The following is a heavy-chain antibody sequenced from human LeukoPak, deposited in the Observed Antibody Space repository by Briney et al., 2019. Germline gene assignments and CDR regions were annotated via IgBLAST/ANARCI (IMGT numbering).Heavy chain of an antibody. CDR2: ISYDGSNK. CDR3: AKLPGNVGIDY. CDR1: GFTFSSYG. D-gene: IGHD4-23*01. J-gene: IGHJ4*02. V-gene: IGHV3-30*18. Sequence: PGGSLRLSCAASGFTFSSYGMHWVRQAPGKGLEWVAVISYDGSNKYYADSVKGRFTISRDNSKNTLYLQMNSLRAEDTAVYYCAKLPGNVGIDYWGQGTLVTVSS.